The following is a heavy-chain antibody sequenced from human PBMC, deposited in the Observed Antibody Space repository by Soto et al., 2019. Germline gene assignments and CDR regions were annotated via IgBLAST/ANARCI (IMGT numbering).Heavy chain of an antibody. CDR3: VKDRPREHPINCFFDY. CDR1: GLTFSYYA. Sequence: EVQLLESGGGSVQPGGSLRLSCSVSGLTFSYYAMSWVRQPPGRGLEWVAGISDGGTFYPDSVKGRFTISRDNSRNTLSLFMDSLRVDDTAVYYCVKDRPREHPINCFFDYWGQGALVTVSS. J-gene: IGHJ4*02. V-gene: IGHV3-23*01. D-gene: IGHD2-21*01. CDR2: ISDGGT.